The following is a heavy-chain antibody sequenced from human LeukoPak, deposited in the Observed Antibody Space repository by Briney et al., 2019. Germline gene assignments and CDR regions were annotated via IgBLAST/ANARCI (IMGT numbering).Heavy chain of an antibody. Sequence: GRSLRLSCAAPGFTFDDYAMHWVRQAPGKGLEWVSGISWNSGSIGYADSVKGRFTISRDNAKNSLYLQMNSLRAEDTALYYCAKDIGSGSSPNFFLYPNAFDIWGQGTMVTVSS. D-gene: IGHD1-26*01. CDR2: ISWNSGSI. CDR1: GFTFDDYA. V-gene: IGHV3-9*01. J-gene: IGHJ3*02. CDR3: AKDIGSGSSPNFFLYPNAFDI.